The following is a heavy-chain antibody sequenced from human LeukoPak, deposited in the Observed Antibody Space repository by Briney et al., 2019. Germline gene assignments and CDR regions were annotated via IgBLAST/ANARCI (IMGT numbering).Heavy chain of an antibody. Sequence: SVKVSCKASGGTFSSYVISWVRQAPGQGLEWMGGIIPIFGTANYAQKFQGRVTITADESTSTAYMELSSLRSEDTAVYYCARARAVAVKNWFDPWGQGTLVTVSS. CDR2: IIPIFGTA. J-gene: IGHJ5*02. CDR3: ARARAVAVKNWFDP. V-gene: IGHV1-69*13. CDR1: GGTFSSYV. D-gene: IGHD3-10*01.